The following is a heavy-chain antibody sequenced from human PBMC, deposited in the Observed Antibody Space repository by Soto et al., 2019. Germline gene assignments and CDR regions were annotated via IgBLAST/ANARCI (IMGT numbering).Heavy chain of an antibody. CDR3: ARPAAPQLTPKGVNYYYYYMDV. Sequence: GGSLRLSCAASGFTFSRYSMNWVRQAPGKGLEWVSYISSSSNTINYVDSVKGRFTISRDNAKNSLYLQMNSLRAEDTAVYYCARPAAPQLTPKGVNYYYYYMDVWGKGTTVTVSS. CDR1: GFTFSRYS. V-gene: IGHV3-48*01. D-gene: IGHD6-13*01. J-gene: IGHJ6*03. CDR2: ISSSSNTI.